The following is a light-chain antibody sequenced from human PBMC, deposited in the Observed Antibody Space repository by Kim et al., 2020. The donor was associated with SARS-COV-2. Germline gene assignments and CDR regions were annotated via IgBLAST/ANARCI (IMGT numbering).Light chain of an antibody. CDR3: QQYGSSPPYT. J-gene: IGKJ2*01. V-gene: IGKV3-20*01. CDR2: GAS. CDR1: QSVSSSY. Sequence: EIVLTQSPGTLSLSPGERATLSCRASQSVSSSYLAWYQQRPGQAPRLLIYGASSRATGIPDRFSGVGSGTDFTLTISRLEPEDFAMYYCQQYGSSPPYTFGQGTKLEI.